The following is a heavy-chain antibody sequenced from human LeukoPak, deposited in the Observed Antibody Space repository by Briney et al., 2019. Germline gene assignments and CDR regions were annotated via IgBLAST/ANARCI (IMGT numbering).Heavy chain of an antibody. CDR1: RFTTGFTFSDYG. Sequence: GGSLRLSCAGSRFTTGFTFSDYGIHWVRQAPGKGLEWVAVIGNDGRAKYYADSVRGRFTISRDNSKNTLYLQMNSLRAEDTAVYYCAKGLYDSSGYYFDYWGQGTLVSVSS. D-gene: IGHD3-22*01. J-gene: IGHJ4*02. V-gene: IGHV3-30*18. CDR2: IGNDGRAK. CDR3: AKGLYDSSGYYFDY.